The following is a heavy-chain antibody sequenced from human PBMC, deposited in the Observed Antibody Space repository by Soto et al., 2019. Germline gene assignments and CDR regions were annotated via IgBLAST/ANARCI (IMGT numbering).Heavy chain of an antibody. CDR2: IWYDGSNK. J-gene: IGHJ6*03. V-gene: IGHV3-33*01. CDR3: ARDDLTGDFHYMDV. CDR1: GFTFSSYG. D-gene: IGHD7-27*01. Sequence: GGSLRLSCAASGFTFSSYGMHWVRQAPGKGLEWVAVIWYDGSNKYYADSVKGRFTISRDNSKNTLYLQMNSLRAEDTAVYYCARDDLTGDFHYMDVWGKGTTVTVSS.